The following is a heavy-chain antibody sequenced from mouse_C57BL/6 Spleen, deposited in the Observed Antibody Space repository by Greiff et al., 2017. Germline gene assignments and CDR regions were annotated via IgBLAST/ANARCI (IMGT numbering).Heavy chain of an antibody. CDR3: TTRGTNYGNLYAY. J-gene: IGHJ4*01. CDR1: GFNIKDDY. V-gene: IGHV14-4*01. Sequence: VQLQQSGAELVRPGASVTLSCTASGFNIKDDYMHWVKQRPEQGLEWIGWIDPENGDTEYASKFQGKATITADTSYNTAYLQLSSLTSEDTAVYFCTTRGTNYGNLYAYRGQGTSVTVSS. CDR2: IDPENGDT. D-gene: IGHD2-1*01.